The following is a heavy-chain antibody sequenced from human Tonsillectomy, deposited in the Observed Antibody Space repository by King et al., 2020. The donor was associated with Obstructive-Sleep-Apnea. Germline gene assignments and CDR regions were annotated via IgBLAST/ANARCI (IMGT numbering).Heavy chain of an antibody. CDR1: GGSFSGYY. J-gene: IGHJ4*02. Sequence: VQLQQWGAGLLKPSETLSLTCAVYGGSFSGYYWSWIRQPPGKGLEWIGEINHSGSTNYNPSLKSRVTISVDTSKNQFSLKLSSVTAADTAVYYCARGQDRDYYDSGGYYCWGQGTLVTVSS. D-gene: IGHD3-22*01. CDR3: ARGQDRDYYDSGGYYC. V-gene: IGHV4-34*01. CDR2: INHSGST.